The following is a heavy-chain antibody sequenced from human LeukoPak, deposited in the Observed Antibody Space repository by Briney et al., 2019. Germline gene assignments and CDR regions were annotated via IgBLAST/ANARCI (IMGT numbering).Heavy chain of an antibody. CDR1: GFTFNTYW. V-gene: IGHV3-7*01. J-gene: IGHJ1*01. Sequence: PGGSLRLFCAASGFTFNTYWMDWVRQAPGKGLEWVANIKQDGSEKLYVDSVKGRFTISRDNAKNSLYLQMNSLRAEDTAVYYCARGYDGGGYFQYWGQGTLVTVSS. CDR2: IKQDGSEK. CDR3: ARGYDGGGYFQY. D-gene: IGHD2-15*01.